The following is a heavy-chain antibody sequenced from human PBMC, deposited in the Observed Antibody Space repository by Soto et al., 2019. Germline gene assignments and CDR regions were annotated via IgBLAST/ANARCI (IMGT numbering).Heavy chain of an antibody. CDR2: IKQDGSEK. Sequence: PGGSLRLSCAASGFTFSSYAMSWVRQAPGKGLEWVANIKQDGSEKYYVDSVKGRFTISRDNAKNSLYLQMNSLRAEDTAVYYCARDPPYPLDYWGQGTLVTVSS. J-gene: IGHJ4*02. V-gene: IGHV3-7*01. CDR3: ARDPPYPLDY. CDR1: GFTFSSYA.